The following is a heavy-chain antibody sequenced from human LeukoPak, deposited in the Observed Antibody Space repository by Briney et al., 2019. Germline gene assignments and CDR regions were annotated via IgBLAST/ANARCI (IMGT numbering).Heavy chain of an antibody. J-gene: IGHJ4*02. Sequence: GGSLRLSCAASGFSFSSYSMNWVRQAPGKGLEWASSISSSSSYIYYADSVKGRFTISRDNAKNSLYLQMNSLRAEDTAVYYCATDPIAAAVSSYWGQGTLVTVSS. CDR3: ATDPIAAAVSSY. V-gene: IGHV3-21*01. CDR2: ISSSSSYI. CDR1: GFSFSSYS. D-gene: IGHD6-13*01.